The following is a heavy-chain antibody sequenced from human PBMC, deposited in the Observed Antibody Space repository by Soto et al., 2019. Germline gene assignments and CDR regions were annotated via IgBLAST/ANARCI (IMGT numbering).Heavy chain of an antibody. D-gene: IGHD3-3*01. J-gene: IGHJ4*02. CDR3: AKVNTFTIFGVVIIGAFDY. CDR1: GFTFSSYA. CDR2: ISGSGGST. V-gene: IGHV3-23*01. Sequence: PGGSLRLSCAASGFTFSSYAMSWVRQAPGKGLEWVSAISGSGGSTYYADSVKGRFTISRDNSKNTLYLQMNSLRAEDTAVYYCAKVNTFTIFGVVIIGAFDYWGQGTLVTVSS.